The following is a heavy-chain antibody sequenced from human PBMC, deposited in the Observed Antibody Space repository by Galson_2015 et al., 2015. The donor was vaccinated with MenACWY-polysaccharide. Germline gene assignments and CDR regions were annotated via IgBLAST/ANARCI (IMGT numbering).Heavy chain of an antibody. CDR2: ISSSGTI. V-gene: IGHV3-48*02. J-gene: IGHJ4*02. CDR3: ARVLKGLVGATPDY. Sequence: GKGLEWVSYISSSGTIYYADSVKGRFTISRDNGKNSLYLQMNSLRDDDTAVYYCARVLKGLVGATPDYWGQGTLVTVSS. D-gene: IGHD1-26*01.